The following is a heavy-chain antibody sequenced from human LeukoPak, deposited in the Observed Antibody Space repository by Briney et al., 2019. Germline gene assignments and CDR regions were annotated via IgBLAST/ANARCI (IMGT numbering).Heavy chain of an antibody. CDR1: GGSLSSYS. CDR2: IYYSGGT. Sequence: SETLCLSCAVSGGSLSSYSWSWIRQAPGKRLEWVWYIYYSGGTTYYPSLKSRVTISLDTSTNQFSPKLSSATAADTAVYYCARESPGSGSWWEKGFDPWGQGTLVTVSS. J-gene: IGHJ5*02. CDR3: ARESPGSGSWWEKGFDP. D-gene: IGHD1-26*01. V-gene: IGHV4-59*01.